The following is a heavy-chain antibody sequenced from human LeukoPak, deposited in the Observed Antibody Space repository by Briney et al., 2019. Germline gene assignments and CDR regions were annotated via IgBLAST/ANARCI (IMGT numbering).Heavy chain of an antibody. CDR3: ARSAKFEDTLDY. CDR1: SGSISSYY. CDR2: IYYSGST. J-gene: IGHJ4*02. Sequence: SETLSLTCTVSSGSISSYYWSWIRQPPGKGLEWIGYIYYSGSTNYNPSLKSRVTISVDTSQNQFSLKLNSVTAADTAVYYCARSAKFEDTLDYWGQGTLVTVSS. D-gene: IGHD3-9*01. V-gene: IGHV4-59*01.